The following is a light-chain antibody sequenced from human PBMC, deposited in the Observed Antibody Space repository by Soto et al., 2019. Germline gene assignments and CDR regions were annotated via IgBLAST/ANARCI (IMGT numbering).Light chain of an antibody. V-gene: IGKV3-15*01. J-gene: IGKJ1*01. CDR3: QHEKT. CDR1: QSVSSN. Sequence: EIVMTQSPATLSVSPGERATLSCRASQSVSSNLAWYQQKPGQAPRLLIYGASTRATGIPARFSGSGSGTEFTLTISSLQSEDFAVYYCQHEKTFGQGTKVEI. CDR2: GAS.